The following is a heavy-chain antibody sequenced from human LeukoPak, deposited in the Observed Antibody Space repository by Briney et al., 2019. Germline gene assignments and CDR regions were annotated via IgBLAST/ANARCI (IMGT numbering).Heavy chain of an antibody. CDR3: AGGTGVFDY. J-gene: IGHJ4*02. CDR1: GDSVSSDSAA. D-gene: IGHD7-27*01. Sequence: SRTLSLTCAISGDSVSSDSAAWNWIRQSPSRGLEWLGRTYYRSQWYYDYAVSVKSRITIDPDTSKNQFSLQLNSVTPEDAAVYYCAGGTGVFDYWGQGALVTVSS. V-gene: IGHV6-1*01. CDR2: TYYRSQWYY.